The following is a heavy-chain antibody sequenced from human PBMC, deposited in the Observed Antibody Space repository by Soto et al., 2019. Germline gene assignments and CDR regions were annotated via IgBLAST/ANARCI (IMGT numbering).Heavy chain of an antibody. J-gene: IGHJ4*02. CDR2: IYSGGST. Sequence: WGSLRLSCAASGFTVSSNYMSWVRQAPGKGLEWVSVIYSGGSTYYADSVKGRFTISRDNSKNTLYLQMNSLRAEDTAVYYCGGGYYYDSSGYYYVGPRFDYWGQGTLVTVSS. CDR3: GGGYYYDSSGYYYVGPRFDY. CDR1: GFTVSSNY. V-gene: IGHV3-53*01. D-gene: IGHD3-22*01.